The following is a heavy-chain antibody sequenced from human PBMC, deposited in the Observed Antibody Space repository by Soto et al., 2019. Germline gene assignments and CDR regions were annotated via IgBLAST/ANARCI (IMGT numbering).Heavy chain of an antibody. CDR3: AREVTYGGGSFSLGL. CDR1: GYFFTSYY. J-gene: IGHJ4*02. D-gene: IGHD3-10*01. Sequence: ASVKVSCKTSGYFFTSYYIHWVRQAPGQGLEWMGWINPNNGGTNSAQKFQGRVTMTSDTSINTAYMEITSLRSVDPALSYCAREVTYGGGSFSLGLWGQGTLVTVSS. CDR2: INPNNGGT. V-gene: IGHV1-2*02.